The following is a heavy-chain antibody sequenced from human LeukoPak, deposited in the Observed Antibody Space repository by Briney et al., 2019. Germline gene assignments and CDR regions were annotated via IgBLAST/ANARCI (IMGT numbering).Heavy chain of an antibody. D-gene: IGHD3-10*01. CDR3: AKASVGFGELWFDY. Sequence: GALRLSCAPSGFTLITYVLSGVPPAPGRGVERVSAISGSGGSTYYADSAKGRFPISRDNSKNTLYLQMNSLRAEDTAVYYCAKASVGFGELWFDYWGQGTLVTVSS. CDR1: GFTLITYV. CDR2: ISGSGGST. J-gene: IGHJ4*02. V-gene: IGHV3-23*01.